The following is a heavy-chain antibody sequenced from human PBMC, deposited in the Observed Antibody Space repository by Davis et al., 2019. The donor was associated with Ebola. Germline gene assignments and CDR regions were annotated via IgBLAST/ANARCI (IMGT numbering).Heavy chain of an antibody. CDR3: TTLSTVTTMYFDL. J-gene: IGHJ2*01. CDR2: IKSKTDGGTT. V-gene: IGHV3-15*01. CDR1: GFTFSNAW. D-gene: IGHD4-17*01. Sequence: GGSLKISCAASGFTFSNAWMSWVRQAPGKGLEWVGRIKSKTDGGTTDYAAPVKGRFAMSRDDSKNTLYLQMNSLKIEDTAVYYCTTLSTVTTMYFDLWGRGTLVTVSS.